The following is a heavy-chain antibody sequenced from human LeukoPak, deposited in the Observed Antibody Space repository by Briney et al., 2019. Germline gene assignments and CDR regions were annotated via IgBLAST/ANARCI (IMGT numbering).Heavy chain of an antibody. CDR1: GFSLSTSGVG. J-gene: IGHJ3*02. CDR3: AHIHYYDSSMGAFDI. D-gene: IGHD3-22*01. V-gene: IGHV2-5*02. CDR2: IYWDDDK. Sequence: SGPTLVNPTQTLTLTCTFSGFSLSTSGVGVGWIRQPPGKALEGLALIYWDDDKRYSPSLKSRLTITKDTSKNQVVLTMTNMDPVDTATYYCAHIHYYDSSMGAFDIWGQGTMVTVSS.